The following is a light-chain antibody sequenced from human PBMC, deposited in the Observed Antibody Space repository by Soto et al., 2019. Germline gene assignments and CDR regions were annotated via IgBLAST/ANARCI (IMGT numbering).Light chain of an antibody. J-gene: IGKJ5*01. V-gene: IGKV3-11*01. CDR3: QQRTNWRIT. Sequence: EIELTQSPATLSMSPGERATLSCRASQSVFTYLAWYQQKPGQSPRLLIYDTSNRATGIPARFSGSGSGTDFTLTISSLEPEDFAVYYCQQRTNWRITFGQGTRLEIK. CDR2: DTS. CDR1: QSVFTY.